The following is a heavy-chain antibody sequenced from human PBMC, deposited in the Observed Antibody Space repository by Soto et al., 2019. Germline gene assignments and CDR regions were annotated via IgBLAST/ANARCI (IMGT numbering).Heavy chain of an antibody. CDR3: ARDPYANAFDI. J-gene: IGHJ3*02. D-gene: IGHD2-2*01. CDR2: INQSGGT. Sequence: SSETLSLTCAVYGASLSGYDWSWIRQPPGNGLEWIGEINQSGGTNYNPSLKSRVTISMDTSKNQFSLRLSSVTAADTAIYYCARDPYANAFDIWGRGTMVTVSS. V-gene: IGHV4-34*01. CDR1: GASLSGYD.